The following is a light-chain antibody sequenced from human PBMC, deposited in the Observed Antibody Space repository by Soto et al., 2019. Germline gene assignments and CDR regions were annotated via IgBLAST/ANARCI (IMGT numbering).Light chain of an antibody. CDR2: GAS. CDR1: PRLSSN. Sequence: IVLTQSPVTLSVSPRERVTLSCRASPRLSSNLAWYQQRPGHAPRILIYGASTRAIASPAKFIGGSAGAEVTLIKSSRESDEDAGVYYWMYVTLPRTFGQGTKVDIK. V-gene: IGKV3-15*01. CDR3: WMYVTLPRT. J-gene: IGKJ1*01.